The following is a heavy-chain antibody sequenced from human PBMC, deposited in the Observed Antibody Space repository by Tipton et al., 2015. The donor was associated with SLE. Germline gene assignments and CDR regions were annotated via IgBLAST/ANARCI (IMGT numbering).Heavy chain of an antibody. Sequence: LRLSCTVSGGSISSSSYYWGWIRQPPGKGLEWIGSIYYSGSTYYNPSLKSRVTISVDTSKNQFSLKLSSVTAADTAVYYCASCIAVARYAFDIWGQGTMVTVSS. D-gene: IGHD6-19*01. CDR2: IYYSGST. J-gene: IGHJ3*02. CDR1: GGSISSSSYY. V-gene: IGHV4-39*01. CDR3: ASCIAVARYAFDI.